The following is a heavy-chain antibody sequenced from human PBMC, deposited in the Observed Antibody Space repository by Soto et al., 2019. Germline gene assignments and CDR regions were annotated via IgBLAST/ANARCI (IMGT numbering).Heavy chain of an antibody. CDR2: IKSKTDGGTT. V-gene: IGHV3-15*07. J-gene: IGHJ4*02. CDR1: GFTFSNAW. Sequence: EVQLVESGGGLVKPGGSLRLSCAASGFTFSNAWMNWVRQAPGKGLEWVGRIKSKTDGGTTDYAAPVKGRFTISRXXXXXXXXXXXXXXXXXXXXXXXXXXXXXXXXXXXFDYWGQGTLVTVSS. CDR3: XXXXXXXXXXXFDY.